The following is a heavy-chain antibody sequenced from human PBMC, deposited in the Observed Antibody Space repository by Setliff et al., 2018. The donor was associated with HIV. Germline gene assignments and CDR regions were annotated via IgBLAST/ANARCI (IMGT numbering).Heavy chain of an antibody. V-gene: IGHV1-46*01. Sequence: ASVKVSCKASGYTFTSYYMHWVRQAPGQGLEWMGIINPSGGSTSYAQKFQGRVTFTADMSTSTAYMELNSLRSEDTAVYYCARDHQTLLWFDYWGQGTLVTVSS. CDR2: INPSGGST. CDR3: ARDHQTLLWFDY. J-gene: IGHJ4*02. CDR1: GYTFTSYY. D-gene: IGHD2-15*01.